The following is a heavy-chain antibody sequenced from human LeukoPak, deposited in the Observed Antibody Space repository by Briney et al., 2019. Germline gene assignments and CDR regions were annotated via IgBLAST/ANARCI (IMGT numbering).Heavy chain of an antibody. Sequence: SETLSLTCTVSGGSISSGSYYWSWIRQPAGKGLEWIRRIYTSGSTNYNPSLKSRVTISVDTSKNQFSLKLSSVTAADTAVYYCGAFGGHRTYYYMDVWGKGTTVTVSS. CDR2: IYTSGST. CDR1: GGSISSGSYY. D-gene: IGHD3-16*01. CDR3: GAFGGHRTYYYMDV. V-gene: IGHV4-61*02. J-gene: IGHJ6*03.